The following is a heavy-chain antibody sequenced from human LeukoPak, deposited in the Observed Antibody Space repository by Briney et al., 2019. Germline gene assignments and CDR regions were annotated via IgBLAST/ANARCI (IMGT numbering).Heavy chain of an antibody. V-gene: IGHV3-23*01. J-gene: IGHJ4*02. CDR1: GFTFSSYA. CDR2: IIDSGDIT. D-gene: IGHD6-13*01. CDR3: ARDSILDSSSWFEGSFDY. Sequence: GGSLRLSCEASGFTFSSYAMSWVRQAPGKGLEWVSGIIDSGDITYYANSVKGRFTISRDNSKNTLYLQMNSLRAEDTAVYYCARDSILDSSSWFEGSFDYWGQGTLVTVSS.